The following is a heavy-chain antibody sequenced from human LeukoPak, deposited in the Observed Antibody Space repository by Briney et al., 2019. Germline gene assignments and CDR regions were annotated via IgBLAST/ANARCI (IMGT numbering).Heavy chain of an antibody. Sequence: ASVKVSCKVSRYTFTDYYMHWVRQAPGQGLEWMGWINPNSGGTNYAQKFQGRVTMTRDTSISTAYMELSRLRSDDTAVYYCARPYGSGSYLNWGQGTLVTVSS. CDR1: RYTFTDYY. CDR3: ARPYGSGSYLN. D-gene: IGHD3-10*01. CDR2: INPNSGGT. J-gene: IGHJ4*02. V-gene: IGHV1-2*02.